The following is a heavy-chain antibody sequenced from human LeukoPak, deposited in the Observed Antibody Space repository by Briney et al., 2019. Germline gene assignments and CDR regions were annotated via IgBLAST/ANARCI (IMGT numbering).Heavy chain of an antibody. Sequence: SETLSLTCTVSGGSISSSSYYWGWIRQPPGKGLEWIGTIYYSGSSYYNPSLKSRVTISVDTSKNQFSLKLSSVTAADTAVYYCARQGSGNYLSPVNYWGQGTLVTVSS. V-gene: IGHV4-39*01. D-gene: IGHD1-26*01. CDR1: GGSISSSSYY. CDR2: IYYSGSS. CDR3: ARQGSGNYLSPVNY. J-gene: IGHJ4*02.